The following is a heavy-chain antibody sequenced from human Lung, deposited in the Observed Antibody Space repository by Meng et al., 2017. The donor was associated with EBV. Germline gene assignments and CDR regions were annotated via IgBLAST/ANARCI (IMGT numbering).Heavy chain of an antibody. D-gene: IGHD3-10*01. J-gene: IGHJ4*02. CDR1: CGSISSYY. CDR3: ARQSGYFDY. Sequence: QGQLQGSGPGLGKPSETLSLTCTVSCGSISSYYWSWIRQPPGKGLEWIGHIYYSGSTNYNPSLKSRVTISVDTSKNQFSLKLSSVTATDTAVYYCARQSGYFDYWGQGTLVTVSS. CDR2: IYYSGST. V-gene: IGHV4-59*08.